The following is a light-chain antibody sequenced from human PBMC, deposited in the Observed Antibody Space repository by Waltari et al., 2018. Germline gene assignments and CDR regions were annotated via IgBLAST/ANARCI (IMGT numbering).Light chain of an antibody. CDR3: LQDYTYPYT. CDR2: DAS. J-gene: IGKJ2*01. Sequence: AIQMTQSPSSLSASVGDRVTITCRASQGIRSDLDWYQQKPGKAPKLLIYDASSLQSGVPSRFSGSGSGTDFTLTISSLQPEDFATYYCLQDYTYPYTFGQGPSWRSN. CDR1: QGIRSD. V-gene: IGKV1-6*01.